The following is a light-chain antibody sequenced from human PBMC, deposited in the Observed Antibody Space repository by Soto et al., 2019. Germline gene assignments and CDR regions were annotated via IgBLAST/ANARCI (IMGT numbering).Light chain of an antibody. J-gene: IGKJ2*01. CDR2: DAS. CDR1: QSVGTY. Sequence: DIVLTQSPATLSLSPGERATLACRASQSVGTYLAWYQQRPGQAPRLLIYDASSRSTGIPARFSGRGSGTDFSLTISSLEPENFAVYYCQHRSNWPPLYTFGQGTKLEIK. V-gene: IGKV3-11*01. CDR3: QHRSNWPPLYT.